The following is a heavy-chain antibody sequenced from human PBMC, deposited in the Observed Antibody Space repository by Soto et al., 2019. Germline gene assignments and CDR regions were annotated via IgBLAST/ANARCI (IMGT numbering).Heavy chain of an antibody. CDR2: INHSGST. CDR3: ARGLGAAANWFDP. D-gene: IGHD6-13*01. J-gene: IGHJ5*02. Sequence: PSETLSLTCAVYGGSFSGYYWSWIRQPPGKGLEWIGEINHSGSTNYNPSLKSRVTISVDMSKNQFSLKLNSVTAADTAVYYCARGLGAAANWFDPWGQGTLVT. CDR1: GGSFSGYY. V-gene: IGHV4-34*01.